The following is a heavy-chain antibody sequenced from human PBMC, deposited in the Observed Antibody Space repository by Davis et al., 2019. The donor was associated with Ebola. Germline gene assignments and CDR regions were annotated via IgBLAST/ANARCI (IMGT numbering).Heavy chain of an antibody. D-gene: IGHD1-20*01. CDR2: ISYDGSNK. CDR1: GFTFSSYG. CDR3: ATRGLSGTPYYGMDV. V-gene: IGHV3-30*03. J-gene: IGHJ6*02. Sequence: GSLRLSCAASGFTFSSYGMHWVRQAPGKGLEWVAVISYDGSNKYYADSVKGRFTISRDNSKNTLYLQMNSLRAEDTAVYYCATRGLSGTPYYGMDVWGQGTTVTVSS.